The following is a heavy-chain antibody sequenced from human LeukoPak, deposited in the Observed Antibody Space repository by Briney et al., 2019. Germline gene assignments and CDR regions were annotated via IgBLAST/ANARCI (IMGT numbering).Heavy chain of an antibody. V-gene: IGHV4-59*08. Sequence: SETLSLTCTVSGGSISSYYWSWIRQPPGKGLEWIGYIYYSGSTNYNPSLKSRVTISVDTSKNQFSLKLSSVTAADTAVYYCARRMGIGAFDIWGQGTMVTVSS. CDR3: ARRMGIGAFDI. CDR2: IYYSGST. CDR1: GGSISSYY. J-gene: IGHJ3*02. D-gene: IGHD7-27*01.